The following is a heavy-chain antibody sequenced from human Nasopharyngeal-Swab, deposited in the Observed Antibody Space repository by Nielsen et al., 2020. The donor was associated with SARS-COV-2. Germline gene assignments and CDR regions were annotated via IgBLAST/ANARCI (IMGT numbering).Heavy chain of an antibody. J-gene: IGHJ6*03. CDR1: GGSISSYY. CDR2: IYYSGST. D-gene: IGHD3-22*01. CDR3: ARAQPDSSGYFIGYYYYYMDV. Sequence: SETLSLTCTVSGGSISSYYWSWIRQPPGKGLEWIGYIYYSGSTNYIPSLKSRVTISVDTSKNQFSLKLSSVTAADTAVYYCARAQPDSSGYFIGYYYYYMDVWGKGTTVTVSS. V-gene: IGHV4-59*01.